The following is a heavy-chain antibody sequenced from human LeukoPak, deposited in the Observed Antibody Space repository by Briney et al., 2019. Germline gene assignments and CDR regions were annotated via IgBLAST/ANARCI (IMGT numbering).Heavy chain of an antibody. CDR3: ARVNYYDSSGYYYEDDY. D-gene: IGHD3-22*01. V-gene: IGHV3-48*03. CDR1: GFTFRNYE. J-gene: IGHJ4*02. CDR2: ISGSGITI. Sequence: GGSLRLSCAASGFTFRNYEMNWVRQAPGKGLEWISYISGSGITIYYADSVKGRFTISGDNAKNSLYLQMNSLRAEDTAVYYCARVNYYDSSGYYYEDDYWGQGTLVTVSS.